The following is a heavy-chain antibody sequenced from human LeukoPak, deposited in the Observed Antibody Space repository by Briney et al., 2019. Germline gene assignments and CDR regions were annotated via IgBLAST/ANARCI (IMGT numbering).Heavy chain of an antibody. CDR1: GFTFSSYW. V-gene: IGHV3-7*01. Sequence: GSLRLSCAASGFTFSSYWMSWVRQAPGKGLECVANIRQDGSEKHYVDSVKGRFTISRDNVENSLYLQMNSLRAEDTAVYYCARDLAGPPQEAFDIWGQGTMVTVSS. J-gene: IGHJ3*02. CDR3: ARDLAGPPQEAFDI. CDR2: IRQDGSEK.